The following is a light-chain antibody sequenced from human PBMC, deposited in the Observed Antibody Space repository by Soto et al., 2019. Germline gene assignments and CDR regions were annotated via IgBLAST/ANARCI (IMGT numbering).Light chain of an antibody. Sequence: QSALTQPRSVSGSLGQSVTISCTGTSNDVGDYNYVSWYRQHPGKAPKVMIYDVSKRPSGVPDRFSGSKSGNTASLTISGLQAEDEADYYCCSYAGSYTFYVFGTGTKLPS. CDR1: SNDVGDYNY. V-gene: IGLV2-11*01. CDR3: CSYAGSYTFYV. CDR2: DVS. J-gene: IGLJ1*01.